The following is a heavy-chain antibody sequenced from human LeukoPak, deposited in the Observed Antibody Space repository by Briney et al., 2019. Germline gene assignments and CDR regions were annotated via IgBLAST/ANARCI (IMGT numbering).Heavy chain of an antibody. V-gene: IGHV3-23*01. CDR3: AKARIAAAGTIADAAYYYYMDV. CDR2: ISGSGGST. J-gene: IGHJ6*03. D-gene: IGHD6-13*01. CDR1: GFTFSSYA. Sequence: PGGSLRLSCAASGFTFSSYAMSWVRQAPGKGLEWVSAISGSGGSTYYADSVKGRFTISRDNSKNTLYLQMNSLRAEDTAVYYCAKARIAAAGTIADAAYYYYMDVWGKGTTVTVSS.